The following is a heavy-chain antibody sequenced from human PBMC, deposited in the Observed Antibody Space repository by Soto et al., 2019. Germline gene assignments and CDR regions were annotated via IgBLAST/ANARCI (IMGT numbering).Heavy chain of an antibody. CDR3: AREETGYYRYYFDY. CDR2: IWYDGSNK. J-gene: IGHJ4*02. D-gene: IGHD3-9*01. V-gene: IGHV3-33*01. CDR1: GFTFSSYG. Sequence: QVQLVESGGGVVQPGRSLRLSCAASGFTFSSYGMHWVRQAPGKGLEWVAGIWYDGSNKYYADSVKGRFTISRDNSKNTLYLQMNSLRAEDTAVYYCAREETGYYRYYFDYWGQGTLVTVSS.